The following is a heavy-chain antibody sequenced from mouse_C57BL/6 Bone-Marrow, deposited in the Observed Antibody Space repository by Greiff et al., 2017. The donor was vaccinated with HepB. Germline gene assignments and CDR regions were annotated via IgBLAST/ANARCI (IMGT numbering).Heavy chain of an antibody. CDR2: IYPGNSDT. Sequence: VQLQQSGTVLARPGASVKMSCKTSGYTFTSYWLHWVKQRPGQGLEWLGAIYPGNSDTSYNQKFKGKAKLTAVTSASTAYMELISLTNEDSAVYYGTRWVLRPYYYAMDYWGQGTSVTVSS. V-gene: IGHV1-5*01. CDR3: TRWVLRPYYYAMDY. J-gene: IGHJ4*01. D-gene: IGHD1-2*01. CDR1: GYTFTSYW.